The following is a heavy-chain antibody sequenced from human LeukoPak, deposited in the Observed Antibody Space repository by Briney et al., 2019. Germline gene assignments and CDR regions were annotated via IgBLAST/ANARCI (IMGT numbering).Heavy chain of an antibody. CDR2: NIPIFGTA. J-gene: IGHJ3*02. CDR1: GGTFSSYA. Sequence: SVKVSCKASGGTFSSYAISWVRQAPGQGLEWMGGNIPIFGTANYAQKFQGRVTITADESTSTAYTELSSLRSEDTAVYYCAREMSVVDTAMVSIPIYDAFDIWGQGTMVTVSS. CDR3: AREMSVVDTAMVSIPIYDAFDI. D-gene: IGHD5-18*01. V-gene: IGHV1-69*13.